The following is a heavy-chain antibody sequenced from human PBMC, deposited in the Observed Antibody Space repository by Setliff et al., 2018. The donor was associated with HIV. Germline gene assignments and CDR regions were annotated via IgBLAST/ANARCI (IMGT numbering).Heavy chain of an antibody. Sequence: GGSLRLSCAASGFTFSSYSMNWVRQAPGKGLERVSFISGNSGAVTYADSVKGRFTISRDNARNSLYLQLNSLRAEDTAVYYCVKDEEYIGVVSATKNMPGYYHYYYMDVWGKGSTVTVSS. J-gene: IGHJ6*03. V-gene: IGHV3-48*01. CDR1: GFTFSSYS. D-gene: IGHD2-2*01. CDR2: ISGNSGAV. CDR3: VKDEEYIGVVSATKNMPGYYHYYYMDV.